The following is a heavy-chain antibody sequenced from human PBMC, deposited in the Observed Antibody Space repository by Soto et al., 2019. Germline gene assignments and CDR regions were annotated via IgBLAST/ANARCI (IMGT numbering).Heavy chain of an antibody. Sequence: QVQLVQSGAEVKKPGSSVKVSCKASGGTFSSYAISWVRQAPGQGLEWMGGIIPIFGTANYAQKFQGRVTITADGCTSTAYMELNSLSSADTAVYDCARDREPRDWFDPWGEGPLVTVCS. CDR2: IIPIFGTA. CDR1: GGTFSSYA. CDR3: ARDREPRDWFDP. V-gene: IGHV1-69*12. J-gene: IGHJ5*02. D-gene: IGHD1-26*01.